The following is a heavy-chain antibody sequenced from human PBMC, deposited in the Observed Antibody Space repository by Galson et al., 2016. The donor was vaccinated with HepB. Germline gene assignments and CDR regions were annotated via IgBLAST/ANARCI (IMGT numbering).Heavy chain of an antibody. CDR3: ARSAGCPMAQGISDYFDC. CDR1: GFSFSRHA. J-gene: IGHJ4*02. CDR2: ISNDGTRR. Sequence: SLRLSCAASGFSFSRHAMHWVRQAPGKGLEWVAVISNDGTRRYYTDSVKGRFSISRDNSKNTLYVQMNTLRTEDTAVYYCARSAGCPMAQGISDYFDCWGQGTLVAVSS. V-gene: IGHV3-30-3*01. D-gene: IGHD3-3*02.